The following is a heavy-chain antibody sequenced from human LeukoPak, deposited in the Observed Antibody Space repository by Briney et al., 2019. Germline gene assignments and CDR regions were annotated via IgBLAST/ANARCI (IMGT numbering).Heavy chain of an antibody. CDR3: ARGTDFWSGYLASTYYMDV. D-gene: IGHD3-3*01. CDR2: IYTSGST. V-gene: IGHV4-4*09. Sequence: PSETLSLTCTVSGGSISSYYWSWIRHPPGKGLEWIGYIYTSGSTNYNPSLKSRVTISVDTSKNQFSLKLSSVTAADTAVYYCARGTDFWSGYLASTYYMDVWGKGTTVTVSS. J-gene: IGHJ6*03. CDR1: GGSISSYY.